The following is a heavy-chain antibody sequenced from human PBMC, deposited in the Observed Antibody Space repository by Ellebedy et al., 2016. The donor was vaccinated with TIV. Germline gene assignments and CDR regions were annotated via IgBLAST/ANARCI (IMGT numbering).Heavy chain of an antibody. CDR3: AREGTGETFDY. CDR1: GYSISSGYY. CDR2: IYHSGST. J-gene: IGHJ4*02. Sequence: SETLSLXXTVSGYSISSGYYWGWIRQPPGKGLEWIGSIYHSGSTYYNPSLKSRVTISVDTSKNQFSLKLSSVTAADTAVYYCAREGTGETFDYWGQGTLVTVSS. D-gene: IGHD3-16*01. V-gene: IGHV4-38-2*02.